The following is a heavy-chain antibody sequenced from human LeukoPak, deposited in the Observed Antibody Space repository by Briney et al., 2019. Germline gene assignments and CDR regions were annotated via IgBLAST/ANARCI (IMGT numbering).Heavy chain of an antibody. J-gene: IGHJ3*02. CDR1: GGSISSYY. CDR3: ARFARANDAFDI. Sequence: SETLSLTCTVSGGSISSYYWSWIRQPAGKGLEWIGRISTSGSTNYNPSLRSRVTMSVDTSKNQFSLRLTSLTAADTAVYYCARFARANDAFDIWGQGTMVTVSS. CDR2: ISTSGST. V-gene: IGHV4-4*07.